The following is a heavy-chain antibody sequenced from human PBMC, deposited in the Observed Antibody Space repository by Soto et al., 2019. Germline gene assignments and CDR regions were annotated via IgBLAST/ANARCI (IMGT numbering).Heavy chain of an antibody. CDR2: INHSGST. Sequence: PSETLSLTCAVYGGSFSGYYWSWIRQPPGKGLEWIGEINHSGSTNYNPSLKSRVTISVDTSKNQFSLKLSSVTAADTAVYYCARDKWKQQLVRNYYYGRDVWGEGTTVTVPS. D-gene: IGHD6-13*01. CDR3: ARDKWKQQLVRNYYYGRDV. V-gene: IGHV4-34*01. CDR1: GGSFSGYY. J-gene: IGHJ6*04.